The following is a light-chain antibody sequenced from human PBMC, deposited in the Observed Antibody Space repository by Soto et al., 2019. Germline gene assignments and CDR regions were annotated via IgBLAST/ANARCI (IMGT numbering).Light chain of an antibody. Sequence: EIVLTQSPATLSLSPGERATLSCRASQSVSSYLAWYQQKPGQAPRLLMYDASNRATGIPARFSGSGSGTDFTLTISSLEPEDFAVYYCQQRSNGPPEFGPGTKVDIK. J-gene: IGKJ3*01. CDR1: QSVSSY. CDR2: DAS. CDR3: QQRSNGPPE. V-gene: IGKV3-11*01.